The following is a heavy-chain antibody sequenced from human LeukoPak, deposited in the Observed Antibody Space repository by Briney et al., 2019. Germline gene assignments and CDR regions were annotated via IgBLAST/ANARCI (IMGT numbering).Heavy chain of an antibody. D-gene: IGHD2-21*01. J-gene: IGHJ4*02. V-gene: IGHV4-39*01. CDR3: ARQIPGFFFDY. CDR1: GGSIRTSSFY. Sequence: SETLPLTCSVSGGSIRTSSFYWGWIRQPPWKGLEWIGNIYHSGTTYCNPSLKSRVTMSVDTSKNQFSLRLSSVTAADTAVYYCARQIPGFFFDYWGQGTLVTVSS. CDR2: IYHSGTT.